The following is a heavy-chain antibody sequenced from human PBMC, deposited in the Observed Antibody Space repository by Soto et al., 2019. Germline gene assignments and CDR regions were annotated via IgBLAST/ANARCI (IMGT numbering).Heavy chain of an antibody. J-gene: IGHJ5*02. CDR2: SYSSWSN. V-gene: IGHV4-4*07. CDR1: GGAISTYY. Sequence: QVHLQESGPGLVKPSETLSLTCTVSGGAISTYYWSWIRQPAGKGLEWIGRSYSSWSNKYNPSLQTRVTMPLDTSNNQFSLLWISVTGADTAVYYCARRQRCSELFDPGGQGPLFTVSS. D-gene: IGHD3-10*01. CDR3: ARRQRCSELFDP.